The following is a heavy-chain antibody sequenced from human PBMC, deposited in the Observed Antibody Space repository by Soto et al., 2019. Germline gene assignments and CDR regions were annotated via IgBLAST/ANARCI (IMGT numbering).Heavy chain of an antibody. CDR3: AREWDLAIALPPAFDI. CDR2: INPSGGST. V-gene: IGHV1-46*01. D-gene: IGHD1-26*01. J-gene: IGHJ3*02. Sequence: GASVKVSCKASGYTFTSYYMHWVRQAPGQGLEWMGIINPSGGSTSYAQKFQGRVTMTRDTSTSTVYMELSSLRSEDTAVYYCAREWDLAIALPPAFDIWGQGTMVTVSS. CDR1: GYTFTSYY.